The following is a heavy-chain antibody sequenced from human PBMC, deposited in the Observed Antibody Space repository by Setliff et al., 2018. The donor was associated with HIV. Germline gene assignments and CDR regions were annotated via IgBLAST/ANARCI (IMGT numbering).Heavy chain of an antibody. D-gene: IGHD3-10*01. Sequence: GGSLRLSCTASGFTFGDYSMNWVRQAPGKGLEWVGRIKSKTDGGTTDYAAPVKGRFTISRDDSKSIAYLQMNSLKTEDTAVYYCTRDGVIKYYYYYYYMDVWGKGTTVTVSS. CDR2: IKSKTDGGTT. CDR1: GFTFGDYS. V-gene: IGHV3-49*04. J-gene: IGHJ6*03. CDR3: TRDGVIKYYYYYYYMDV.